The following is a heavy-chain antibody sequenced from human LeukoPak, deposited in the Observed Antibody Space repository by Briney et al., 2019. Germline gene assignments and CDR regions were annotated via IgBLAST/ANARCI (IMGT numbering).Heavy chain of an antibody. D-gene: IGHD2-2*01. CDR2: ISRSGSVI. CDR1: GFSFSSFE. CDR3: TTRPLGSCSGNSCQGLDY. J-gene: IGHJ4*02. V-gene: IGHV3-48*03. Sequence: PGGSLRLSCAASGFSFSSFEMNWVRQAPGQGPEWISYISRSGSVIYYADSVKGRFTISRDNSKNTLYLQMNSVRAEDTAVYYCTTRPLGSCSGNSCQGLDYWGQGTLVTVSS.